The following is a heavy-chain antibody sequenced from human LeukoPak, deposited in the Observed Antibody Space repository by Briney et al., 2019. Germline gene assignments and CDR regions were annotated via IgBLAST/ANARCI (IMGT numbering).Heavy chain of an antibody. CDR2: INPNSGGR. V-gene: IGHV1-2*02. CDR3: ARNGHISAWSYYYYYVDV. Sequence: GASVKVSCKASGYTFTDYSMHWVRQAPGQGLEWMGWINPNSGGRKYAQKFQGRVTMTRDTSISTAYMELSGLGFDDMAVYYCARNGHISAWSYYYYYVDVWGIGTTVTVSS. J-gene: IGHJ6*03. CDR1: GYTFTDYS. D-gene: IGHD6-19*01.